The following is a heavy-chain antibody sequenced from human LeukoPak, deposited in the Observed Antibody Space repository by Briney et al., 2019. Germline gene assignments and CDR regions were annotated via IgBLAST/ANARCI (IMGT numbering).Heavy chain of an antibody. J-gene: IGHJ4*02. CDR1: GYTFTSYG. V-gene: IGHV1-18*01. CDR3: ARDEVVAATSPFDS. D-gene: IGHD2-15*01. Sequence: GASVKVSCKASGYTFTSYGISWVRQAPGQGLEWMAWISAYNGNTNYAQKLQGRVTMTTDTSTSTAYMELRSLRSDDTAVYYCARDEVVAATSPFDSWGQGTLVTVSS. CDR2: ISAYNGNT.